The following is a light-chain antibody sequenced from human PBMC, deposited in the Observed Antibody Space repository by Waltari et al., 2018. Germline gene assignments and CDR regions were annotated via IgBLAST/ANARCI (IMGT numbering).Light chain of an antibody. CDR3: QQRSNVLFA. V-gene: IGKV3-11*01. J-gene: IGKJ3*01. CDR1: QRVSSF. CDR2: DAS. Sequence: EVVLTQSPATLSLPPGERATLSCRASQRVSSFLTWYQQKPGQAPRLLIYDASNRATGIPARFSGSGSGTDFTLTISSLEPEDFAVYYCQQRSNVLFAFGPGTKVDFK.